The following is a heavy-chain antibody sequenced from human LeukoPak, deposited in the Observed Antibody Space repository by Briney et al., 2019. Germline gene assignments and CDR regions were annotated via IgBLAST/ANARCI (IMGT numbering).Heavy chain of an antibody. CDR3: VRDDYDFWSGYQRYFEF. CDR1: GFTFSSYW. CDR2: IKQDGTEK. D-gene: IGHD3-3*01. V-gene: IGHV3-7*01. J-gene: IGHJ4*02. Sequence: GGSLRLSCAASGFTFSSYWMNWVRQAPGKGLEWVANIKQDGTEKYYVDSVEGRFTISRDSVKNSLYLQMTSVRADDTAMYYCVRDDYDFWSGYQRYFEFWGQGTLVTVSS.